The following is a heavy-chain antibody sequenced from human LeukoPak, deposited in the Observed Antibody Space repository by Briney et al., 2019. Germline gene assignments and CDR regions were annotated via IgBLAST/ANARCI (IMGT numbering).Heavy chain of an antibody. J-gene: IGHJ6*03. V-gene: IGHV4-34*01. CDR1: GGSFSGYY. Sequence: SETLSLTCAVYGGSFSGYYWSWIRQPPGKGLEWIGEINHSGSTNYNPSLKSRVTISVDTSKNQFSLKLSSVTAADTAVYYCARAGGVVVVPAATPYYYYMDVWGKGTTVTVSS. D-gene: IGHD2-2*01. CDR3: ARAGGVVVVPAATPYYYYMDV. CDR2: INHSGST.